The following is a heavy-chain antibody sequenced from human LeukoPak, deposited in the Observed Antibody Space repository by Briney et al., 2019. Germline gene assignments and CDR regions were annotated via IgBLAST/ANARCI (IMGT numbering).Heavy chain of an antibody. V-gene: IGHV3-23*01. J-gene: IGHJ4*02. Sequence: GGSLRLSCAAPRFTLLGYAMSWVRRPPGKGREGVSAISGRGDSTYYADSVKGRFTISRDNCTNTLYLQMNSLRTKDMGVYYCAKGDIVVVPAASFDHWGQGTLVTVSS. CDR3: AKGDIVVVPAASFDH. CDR1: RFTLLGYA. D-gene: IGHD2-2*01. CDR2: ISGRGDST.